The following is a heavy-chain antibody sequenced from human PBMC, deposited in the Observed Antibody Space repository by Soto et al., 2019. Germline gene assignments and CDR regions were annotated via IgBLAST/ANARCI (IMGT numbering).Heavy chain of an antibody. J-gene: IGHJ4*01. V-gene: IGHV3-7*04. D-gene: IGHD2-15*01. CDR1: GFTFSRYW. CDR2: IKQDGNEK. Sequence: EMQLVESGGGLVQPGGSLRLSCAASGFTFSRYWMSWVRQAPGKGLEWVANIKQDGNEKYYVDSVKGRFTISRDNAKKSLYLQMNSLRAEDTAIYYCGRSHEWLIVPVVDIWGHGTLVTVSS. CDR3: GRSHEWLIVPVVDI.